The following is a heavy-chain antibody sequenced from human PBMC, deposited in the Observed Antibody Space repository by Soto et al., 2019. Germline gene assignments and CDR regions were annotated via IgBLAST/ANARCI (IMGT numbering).Heavy chain of an antibody. CDR1: GFSFSSFA. CDR2: IRGTAT. CDR3: ATFAVLMTTSGVWCNWFDP. V-gene: IGHV3-23*01. J-gene: IGHJ5*02. D-gene: IGHD2-21*01. Sequence: EVQLLESGGTLVQPGESLRLSCEVSGFSFSSFAMNWVRQAPGEGLEWVSSIRGTATSYADSVKGRFTISRDNSKNTVYLQMYTLRCEDKDVYYCATFAVLMTTSGVWCNWFDPWGQGNLVIVSS.